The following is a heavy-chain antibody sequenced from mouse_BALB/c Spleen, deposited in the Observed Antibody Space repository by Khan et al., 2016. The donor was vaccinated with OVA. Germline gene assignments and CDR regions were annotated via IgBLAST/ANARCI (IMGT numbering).Heavy chain of an antibody. CDR2: ILPGSGSI. Sequence: QVQLKQSGADLMKPGAPVKISCKVTGYTFSTYWIEWIKQRPGHGLEWIGEILPGSGSIKYNEKFKGKATLTAETSSNTAYMQLSSLKSEDSAVYYDARVNDGSRDYFDYWGQGTTLTVSS. CDR1: GYTFSTYW. CDR3: ARVNDGSRDYFDY. J-gene: IGHJ2*01. V-gene: IGHV1-9*01. D-gene: IGHD1-1*01.